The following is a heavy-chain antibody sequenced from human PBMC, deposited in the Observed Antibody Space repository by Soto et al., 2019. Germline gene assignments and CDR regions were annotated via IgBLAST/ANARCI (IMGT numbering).Heavy chain of an antibody. CDR2: IKTDSGDT. V-gene: IGHV1-2*02. CDR3: ARRSSTYLNEIIYDP. CDR1: RYTFTSYD. D-gene: IGHD3-10*01. Sequence: QVQLVQSGAEVKRPGASVRVSCRASRYTFTSYDIYWVRQAPGQGLEWMGWIKTDSGDTDYAQNFQRRVTMTRDTSINTAYMELNNLVSDDTAVYYCARRSSTYLNEIIYDPWGQGTLVTVSS. J-gene: IGHJ5*02.